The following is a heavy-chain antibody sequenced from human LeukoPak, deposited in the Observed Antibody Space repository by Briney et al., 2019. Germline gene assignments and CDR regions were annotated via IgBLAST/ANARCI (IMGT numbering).Heavy chain of an antibody. CDR2: MNPNSGNT. Sequence: ASVKVSCKASGYTFTSYDINWVRQATGQGLEWMGWMNPNSGNTGYAQKLQGRVTLTRNNSINTAYMELSSLRSEDRAVYYCARGPYDSSGYRFDSWGQGTLVTVSS. CDR1: GYTFTSYD. V-gene: IGHV1-8*01. J-gene: IGHJ4*02. CDR3: ARGPYDSSGYRFDS. D-gene: IGHD3-22*01.